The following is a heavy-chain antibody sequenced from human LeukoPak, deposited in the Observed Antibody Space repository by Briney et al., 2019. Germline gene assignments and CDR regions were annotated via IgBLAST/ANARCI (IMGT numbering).Heavy chain of an antibody. J-gene: IGHJ4*02. V-gene: IGHV3-30*04. CDR3: ARERGITMIVVVTNPFDY. D-gene: IGHD3-22*01. CDR2: ISYDGSNK. Sequence: GRSLRLSCAASGFTFSSYAMHWVRQAPGKGLEWVAVISYDGSNKYYADSVKGRFTISRDNSKNTLYLQMNSLRAEDTAVYYCARERGITMIVVVTNPFDYWGQGTLVTVSS. CDR1: GFTFSSYA.